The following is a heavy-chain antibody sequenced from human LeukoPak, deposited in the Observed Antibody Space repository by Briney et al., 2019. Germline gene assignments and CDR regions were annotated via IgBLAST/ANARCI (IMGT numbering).Heavy chain of an antibody. CDR1: GGSISSDTYS. CDR2: IFHTGNT. J-gene: IGHJ4*02. CDR3: ARGPRDYPNYFDH. V-gene: IGHV4-30-2*01. Sequence: SETLSLTCTLSGGSISSDTYSYNWIRQPPGKGLEWIGFIFHTGNTYYIPSLKSRVTIAIDMSKNQFSLKLSSVTVADTAVYFCARGPRDYPNYFDHWGQGTLVTVSS. D-gene: IGHD4-17*01.